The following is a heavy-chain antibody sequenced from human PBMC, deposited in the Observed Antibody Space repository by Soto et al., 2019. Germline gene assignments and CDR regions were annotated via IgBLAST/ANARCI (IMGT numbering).Heavy chain of an antibody. J-gene: IGHJ4*02. D-gene: IGHD5-18*01. Sequence: QITLKESGPTLVKPTQTLTLTCTFSGISLSTSGVNVGGIRQPPGKALEWLALIYWDDAKRYSPSLKNRLTITKDTSKNQVVLTMTNIDPVDTATYYCAHRRRGFSYGHYFDYWGQGTLVTVSS. V-gene: IGHV2-5*02. CDR3: AHRRRGFSYGHYFDY. CDR1: GISLSTSGVN. CDR2: IYWDDAK.